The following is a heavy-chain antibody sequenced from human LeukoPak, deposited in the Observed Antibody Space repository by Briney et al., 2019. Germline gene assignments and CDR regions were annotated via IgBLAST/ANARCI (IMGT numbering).Heavy chain of an antibody. CDR2: INPSGGST. CDR1: GYTFTSYY. V-gene: IGHV1-46*01. Sequence: ASVKVSXKASGYTFTSYYMHWVRQAPGQGLDWMGVINPSGGSTSYAHKFQGRVTMTRDTSTSTVYMELSSLRSEDTAMYYCARASAHYFDYWGQGTLVTVSS. J-gene: IGHJ4*02. D-gene: IGHD6-19*01. CDR3: ARASAHYFDY.